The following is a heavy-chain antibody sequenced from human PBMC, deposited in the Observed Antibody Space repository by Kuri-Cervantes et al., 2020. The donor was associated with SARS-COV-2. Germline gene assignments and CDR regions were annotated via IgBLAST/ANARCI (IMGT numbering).Heavy chain of an antibody. V-gene: IGHV4-38-2*01. CDR1: GYSISSGYY. Sequence: SETLSLTCAVSGYSISSGYYWGWIRQPPGKGLEWIGSIYHSGSTYYNPSLKSRVTISVDTSKNQFSLKLSSVTAADTAVYYCAMNQRGMVRGVRPTGYYYMDVWGKGTTVTVSS. D-gene: IGHD3-10*01. J-gene: IGHJ6*03. CDR3: AMNQRGMVRGVRPTGYYYMDV. CDR2: IYHSGST.